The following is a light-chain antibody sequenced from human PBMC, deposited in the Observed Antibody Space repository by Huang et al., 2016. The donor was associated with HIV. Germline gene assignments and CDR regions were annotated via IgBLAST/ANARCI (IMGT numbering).Light chain of an antibody. V-gene: IGKV3-15*01. Sequence: IVMMQSPGTLSVSPGERATRSCRASQSVGSTLAGYQQKPGQSPRLLIYGASTRATGIPSRFSGSGSGTEFTLTISSLQSEDFAVYYCQQYYKLYTFGQGTKLEIK. J-gene: IGKJ2*01. CDR2: GAS. CDR1: QSVGST. CDR3: QQYYKLYT.